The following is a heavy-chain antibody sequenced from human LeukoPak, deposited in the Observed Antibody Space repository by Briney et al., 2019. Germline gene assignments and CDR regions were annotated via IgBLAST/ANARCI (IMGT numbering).Heavy chain of an antibody. CDR1: GGSFSGYY. CDR2: INHSGST. Sequence: SETLSLTCAVYGGSFSGYYWSWIRQPPGKGLEWIGEINHSGSTNYNPSLKSRVTISVDTSKNQFSLKLSSVTAADTAVYYCAREAAAAGKNYFDYWGQGTLVTVSS. J-gene: IGHJ4*02. V-gene: IGHV4-34*09. CDR3: AREAAAAGKNYFDY. D-gene: IGHD6-13*01.